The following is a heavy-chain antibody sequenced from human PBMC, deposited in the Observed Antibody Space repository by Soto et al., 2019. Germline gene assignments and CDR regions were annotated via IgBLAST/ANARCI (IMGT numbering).Heavy chain of an antibody. CDR1: GGTFSSYA. Sequence: SVKVSCKASGGTFSSYAISWVRQAPGQGLEWMGGIIPIFGTANYAQKFQGRVTITADKSTSTAYMEQSSLRSEDTAVYYCARNWNDSLALTYWGKVTLVTASS. CDR3: ARNWNDSLALTY. J-gene: IGHJ4*02. D-gene: IGHD1-1*01. V-gene: IGHV1-69*06. CDR2: IIPIFGTA.